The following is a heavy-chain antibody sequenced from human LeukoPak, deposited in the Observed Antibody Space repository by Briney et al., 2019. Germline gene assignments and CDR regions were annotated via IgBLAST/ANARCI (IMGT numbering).Heavy chain of an antibody. Sequence: SETLSLTCSVSGGSINDYYWSWIRQSPGKGPEWIGHIYYSGSTNYNPSLKSRVTISLDTSRNQFSLKLTSVTAADTALYYCASENCTSSTCRFDSWGQGTLVTVSS. D-gene: IGHD2-2*01. V-gene: IGHV4-59*01. J-gene: IGHJ4*02. CDR2: IYYSGST. CDR1: GGSINDYY. CDR3: ASENCTSSTCRFDS.